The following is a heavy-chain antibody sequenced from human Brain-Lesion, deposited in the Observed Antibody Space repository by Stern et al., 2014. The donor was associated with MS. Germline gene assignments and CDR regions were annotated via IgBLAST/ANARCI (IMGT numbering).Heavy chain of an antibody. D-gene: IGHD1-26*01. V-gene: IGHV1-24*01. CDR1: GYTLTDFS. CDR3: ATLSPGAGGNYYRHFDD. Sequence: QVQLVQSGAEVKQPGASVKVSCKVSGYTLTDFSMHWVRQAPRKGLEWMGGFDPEAGDTIYAQKFQGRCTMPGDPSPDQAYLEPSSLRSEDTAGYYCATLSPGAGGNYYRHFDDWGQGTLVTVSS. J-gene: IGHJ4*02. CDR2: FDPEAGDT.